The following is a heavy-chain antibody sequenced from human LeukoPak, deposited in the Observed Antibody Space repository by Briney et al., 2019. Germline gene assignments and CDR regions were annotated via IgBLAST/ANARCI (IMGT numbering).Heavy chain of an antibody. CDR2: IYYSGST. J-gene: IGHJ4*02. V-gene: IGHV4-31*03. CDR3: ASTYYDFWSGWED. Sequence: SSQTLSLTCTVSGGSISSGGYYWSWIRQHPGKGLEWIGYIYYSGSTYYNPSLKSRVTISVDTSKNQFSLKLSSVTAADTAVYYCASTYYDFWSGWEDWGRGTLVTVSS. D-gene: IGHD3-3*01. CDR1: GGSISSGGYY.